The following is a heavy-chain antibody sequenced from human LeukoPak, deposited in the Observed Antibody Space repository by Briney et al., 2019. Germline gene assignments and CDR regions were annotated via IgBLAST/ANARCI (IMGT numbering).Heavy chain of an antibody. V-gene: IGHV4-61*02. CDR1: GGSISSGSYY. Sequence: SQTLSLTCTVSGGSISSGSYYWSWIRQPAGKGLEWIGRIYTSGSTNYNPSLKSRVTISVDTSKNQFSLKLSSVTAADTAVYYCARDRSVGWFGGTWGQGTLVTVSS. D-gene: IGHD3-10*01. CDR2: IYTSGST. J-gene: IGHJ5*02. CDR3: ARDRSVGWFGGT.